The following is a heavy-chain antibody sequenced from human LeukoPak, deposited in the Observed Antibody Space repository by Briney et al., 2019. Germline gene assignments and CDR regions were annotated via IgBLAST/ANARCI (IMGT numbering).Heavy chain of an antibody. CDR3: AREVHPHSGWSVSFDY. CDR1: GYIFTSYG. J-gene: IGHJ4*02. V-gene: IGHV1-18*01. Sequence: ASVKVSCKASGYIFTSYGISWVRQAPGQGLEWMGWISAYNGNTNYAQKLQGRVIMTTDTSTNTAYMELRSLRSDDTAVYYCAREVHPHSGWSVSFDYWGQGTLVTVSS. D-gene: IGHD6-19*01. CDR2: ISAYNGNT.